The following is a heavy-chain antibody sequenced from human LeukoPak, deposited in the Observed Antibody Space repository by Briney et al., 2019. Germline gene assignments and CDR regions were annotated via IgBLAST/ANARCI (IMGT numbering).Heavy chain of an antibody. CDR1: GGSFSGYY. CDR3: ARRITMIVVARTGFFDY. V-gene: IGHV4-34*01. D-gene: IGHD3-22*01. CDR2: FNHSGST. Sequence: PSETLSLTCAVYGGSFSGYYWSWIRQPPGKGLEWIGEFNHSGSTNYNPSLRSRVTISVDTSKNQFSLKLSSVTAADTAVYYCARRITMIVVARTGFFDYWGQGTLVTVSS. J-gene: IGHJ4*02.